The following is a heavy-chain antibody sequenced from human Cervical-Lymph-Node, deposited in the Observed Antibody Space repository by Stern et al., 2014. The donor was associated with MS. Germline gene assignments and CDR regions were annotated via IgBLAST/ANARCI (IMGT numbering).Heavy chain of an antibody. J-gene: IGHJ4*02. CDR3: ARARAANGYCSSTSCSKEGYYFDY. CDR2: IGTAGDT. D-gene: IGHD2-2*03. CDR1: GFTFSSYD. Sequence: EVQLVESGGGLVQPGGSLRLSCAASGFTFSSYDMHWVRQATGKGLEWVSAIGTAGDTYYPGSVKGRFTISRENAKNSLYLQMNSLRAGDTAVYYCARARAANGYCSSTSCSKEGYYFDYWGQGTLVTVSS. V-gene: IGHV3-13*01.